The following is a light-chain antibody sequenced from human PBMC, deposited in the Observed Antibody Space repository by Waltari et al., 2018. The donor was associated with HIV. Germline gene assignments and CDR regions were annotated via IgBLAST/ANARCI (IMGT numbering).Light chain of an antibody. J-gene: IGKJ1*01. CDR1: QSVSSN. CDR3: QQYNNWPWT. Sequence: EIVMTQSPATLSVSPGEGDTLSCRASQSVSSNLAWYQQKPGQAPRLLIYGASTRATGIPARFSGSGSGTEFTLSISSLESEDLAVYSCQQYNNWPWTFGQGTKVEIK. CDR2: GAS. V-gene: IGKV3-15*01.